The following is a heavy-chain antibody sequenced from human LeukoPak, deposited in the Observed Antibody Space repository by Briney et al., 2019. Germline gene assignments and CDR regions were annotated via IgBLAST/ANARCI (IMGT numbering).Heavy chain of an antibody. CDR3: ARERLWLGELSFDY. V-gene: IGHV3-53*01. CDR1: GFTVSSNH. CDR2: IYSDGST. Sequence: GGSLRLSCAASGFTVSSNHMSWVRQAPGKGLEWLSVIYSDGSTYYADSVQGRFTISRDNSKNTLYLHMNSLRVEDTAIYYCARERLWLGELSFDYWGQGTLVTVSS. D-gene: IGHD3-10*01. J-gene: IGHJ4*02.